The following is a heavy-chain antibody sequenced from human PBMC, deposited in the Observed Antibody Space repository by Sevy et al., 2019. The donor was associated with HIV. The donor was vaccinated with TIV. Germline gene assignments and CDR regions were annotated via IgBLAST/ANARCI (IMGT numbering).Heavy chain of an antibody. CDR1: GGSINSDH. CDR3: ATRNDFDL. Sequence: SETLSLTCTVSGGSINSDHWNWIRQPPGKGLEWIGYVYYTGGTNYNPSLKNRVTISVDRTKNQFSLKLTSVTAADTAVYYCATRNDFDLWCQGTMITVSS. V-gene: IGHV4-59*12. J-gene: IGHJ3*01. CDR2: VYYTGGT.